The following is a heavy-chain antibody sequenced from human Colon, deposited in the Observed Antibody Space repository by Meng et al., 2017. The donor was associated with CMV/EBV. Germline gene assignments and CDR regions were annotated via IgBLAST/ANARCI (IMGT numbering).Heavy chain of an antibody. CDR2: INPNSGGT. V-gene: IGHV1-2*02. Sequence: SVKVSCKASGYTFTGYYMHWVRQAPGQGLEWMGWINPNSGGTNYAQKFQGRVTMTRDTSISTAYMELSRLRSDDTAVYYCARNLPPTSCLDYWGQGTLVTVSS. J-gene: IGHJ4*02. CDR1: GYTFTGYY. CDR3: ARNLPPTSCLDY. D-gene: IGHD2-2*01.